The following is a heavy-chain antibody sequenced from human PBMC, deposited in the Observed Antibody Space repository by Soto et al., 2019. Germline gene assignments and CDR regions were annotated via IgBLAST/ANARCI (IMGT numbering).Heavy chain of an antibody. CDR2: INHSGST. Sequence: SETLSLTCAVSGDSVSSTNWWGWVRQPPGKGLEWIGEINHSGSTTYNPSLKSRVTISLDKSKNHFSLNLSSVTAADTAVYYCARGGYYTPGFDFWGQGTLVTVSS. J-gene: IGHJ4*02. V-gene: IGHV4-4*02. CDR1: GDSVSSTNW. D-gene: IGHD3-3*01. CDR3: ARGGYYTPGFDF.